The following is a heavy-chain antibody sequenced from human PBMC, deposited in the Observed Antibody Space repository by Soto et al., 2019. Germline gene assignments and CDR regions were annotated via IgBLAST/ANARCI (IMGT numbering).Heavy chain of an antibody. CDR3: ARDSTPSITMVRGVIRPPSSMDV. Sequence: PSETLSLTCTVSGGSISSGGYYWSWIRQHPGKGLEWIGYIYYSGSTYYNPSLKSRVTISVDTSKNQFSLKLSSVTAADTAVYYCARDSTPSITMVRGVIRPPSSMDVWGQGTTVTVSS. D-gene: IGHD3-10*01. CDR1: GGSISSGGYY. V-gene: IGHV4-31*03. CDR2: IYYSGST. J-gene: IGHJ6*02.